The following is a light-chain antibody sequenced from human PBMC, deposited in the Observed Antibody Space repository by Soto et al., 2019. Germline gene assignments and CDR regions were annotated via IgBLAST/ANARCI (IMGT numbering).Light chain of an antibody. CDR2: DAF. CDR1: QSVSYNY. V-gene: IGKV3-20*01. CDR3: QHYGGTPPQIT. J-gene: IGKJ5*01. Sequence: EIVLTQSPGTLSLSPGESVTLSCRASQSVSYNYLAWYQQRPGQAPRLLIYDAFNRAAGSPDNFSGSGSGADFSLTIRRLEPEHFAVDYCQHYGGTPPQITFGQGTRLEIK.